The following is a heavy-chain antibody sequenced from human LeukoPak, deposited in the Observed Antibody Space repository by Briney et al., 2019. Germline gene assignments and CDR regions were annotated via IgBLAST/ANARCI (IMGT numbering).Heavy chain of an antibody. CDR1: GFTFSSYA. D-gene: IGHD4-17*01. CDR3: ARVRAMTTVTSDPFQH. Sequence: GGSLRLSCAASGFTFSSYAMNWVRQAPGKGLEWVSVISGSGGSIDYADSVKGRFTISRDNSKNTLYLQMNSLRAADTAIYYCARVRAMTTVTSDPFQHWGQGTLVTVSS. V-gene: IGHV3-23*01. CDR2: ISGSGGSI. J-gene: IGHJ1*01.